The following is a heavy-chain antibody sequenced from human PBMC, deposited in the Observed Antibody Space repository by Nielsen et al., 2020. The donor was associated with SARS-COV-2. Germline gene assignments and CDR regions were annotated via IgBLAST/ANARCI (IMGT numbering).Heavy chain of an antibody. V-gene: IGHV1-2*02. Sequence: ASVKVSCKASGYTFTAYYLHWVRQAPGQRLEWMGWINPNSGGTNYAQKFQGRVTMTRDTSISTAYMELSRLRSDDTAVYYCARDKDCSSTSCYGDFDYWGQGTLVTVSS. CDR3: ARDKDCSSTSCYGDFDY. CDR2: INPNSGGT. CDR1: GYTFTAYY. D-gene: IGHD2-2*01. J-gene: IGHJ4*02.